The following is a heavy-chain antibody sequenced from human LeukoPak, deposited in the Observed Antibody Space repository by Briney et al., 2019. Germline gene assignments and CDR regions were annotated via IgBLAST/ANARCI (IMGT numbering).Heavy chain of an antibody. J-gene: IGHJ4*02. Sequence: GGSLRLSCAASGFTFSSYAMSWVRQAPGKGLGWVSGISGSGDNTYYAGSVKGRFTISRDNSKNTLYVQVNSLGTEDTAAYYCAKGSYYDSSGSFYFDYWGQGTLVTVSS. CDR1: GFTFSSYA. CDR3: AKGSYYDSSGSFYFDY. CDR2: ISGSGDNT. D-gene: IGHD3-22*01. V-gene: IGHV3-23*01.